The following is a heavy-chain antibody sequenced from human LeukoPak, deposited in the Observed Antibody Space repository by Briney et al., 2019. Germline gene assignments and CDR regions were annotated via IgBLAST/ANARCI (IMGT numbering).Heavy chain of an antibody. V-gene: IGHV4-4*07. J-gene: IGHJ3*02. CDR2: IYTSGST. CDR1: GGSISSYY. CDR3: ARDGYDMLRAFDI. Sequence: SETLSLTCTVSGGSISSYYWSWIRPPAGKGLEWIGRIYTSGSTNYNPSLKSRVTMSVDTSKNQFSLKLSSVTAADTAVYYCARDGYDMLRAFDIWGQGTMVTVSS. D-gene: IGHD3-9*01.